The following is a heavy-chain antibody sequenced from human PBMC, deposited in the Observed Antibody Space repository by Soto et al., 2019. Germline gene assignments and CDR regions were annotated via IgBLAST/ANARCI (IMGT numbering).Heavy chain of an antibody. D-gene: IGHD6-6*01. CDR1: GFSLTTNGVG. CDR3: AHRRARTAGRDDAYDV. J-gene: IGHJ3*01. Sequence: QITLKESGPTLVKPTQTLTLTCIFSGFSLTTNGVGVGWIRQPPGKSLEWLALIYWDDDKLYNPSLKSRLTLTKDTSKSQVVLTMTNMDPVDTATYYCAHRRARTAGRDDAYDVWGQGTLVVVSS. V-gene: IGHV2-5*02. CDR2: IYWDDDK.